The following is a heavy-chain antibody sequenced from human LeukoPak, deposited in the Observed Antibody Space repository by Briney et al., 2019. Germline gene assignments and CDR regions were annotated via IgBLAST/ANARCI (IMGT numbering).Heavy chain of an antibody. V-gene: IGHV4-38-2*02. D-gene: IGHD4-17*01. CDR1: GYSISSGYY. CDR3: ARAGYGDSDFDY. Sequence: SETLSLTCTVSGYSISSGYYWGWIRQPPGKGLEWIGSIYHSGNTYYNPSLKGRVTISVDTSKNQFSLKRSSVTAADTAVYYCARAGYGDSDFDYWGQGTLVTVSS. J-gene: IGHJ4*02. CDR2: IYHSGNT.